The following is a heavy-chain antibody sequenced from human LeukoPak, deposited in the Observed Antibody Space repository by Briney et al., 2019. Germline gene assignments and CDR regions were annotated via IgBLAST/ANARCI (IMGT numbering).Heavy chain of an antibody. CDR2: IRSKAYGGTT. Sequence: PGGSLRLSCAASGFTFSSYAMSWVRQAPGKGLEWVGFIRSKAYGGTTEYAASVKGRFTISRDDSKSIAYLQMNSLKTEDTAVYYCTRDALTYYYDSSGYYSLDYWGQGTLVTVSS. J-gene: IGHJ4*02. D-gene: IGHD3-22*01. V-gene: IGHV3-49*04. CDR3: TRDALTYYYDSSGYYSLDY. CDR1: GFTFSSYA.